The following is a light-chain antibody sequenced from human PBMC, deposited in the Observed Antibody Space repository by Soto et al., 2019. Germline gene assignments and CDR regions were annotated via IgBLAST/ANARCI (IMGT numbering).Light chain of an antibody. J-gene: IGLJ1*01. Sequence: QSVLTQPASVPGSPGQSITISCTGTSSDVGAYNYVSWYQQYPGKAPKLMIYGVTNRPSGASNRFSGSKTGNTASLTISGLQAEDEADYYCCSYAGSYSHYVFGTGTKVTV. CDR1: SSDVGAYNY. CDR2: GVT. CDR3: CSYAGSYSHYV. V-gene: IGLV2-14*01.